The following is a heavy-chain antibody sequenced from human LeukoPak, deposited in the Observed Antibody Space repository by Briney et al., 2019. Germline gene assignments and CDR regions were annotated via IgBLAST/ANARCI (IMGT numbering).Heavy chain of an antibody. V-gene: IGHV3-30*03. CDR3: ARVNYYGSGILI. Sequence: PGGSLRLSCAASGFTFSNAWMSWVRQAPGKGLEWVAVISYDGSNKYYADSVKGRFTISRDNSKNTLYLQMNSLRAEDTAVYYCARVNYYGSGILIWGKGTMVTVSS. CDR1: GFTFSNAW. CDR2: ISYDGSNK. J-gene: IGHJ3*02. D-gene: IGHD3-10*01.